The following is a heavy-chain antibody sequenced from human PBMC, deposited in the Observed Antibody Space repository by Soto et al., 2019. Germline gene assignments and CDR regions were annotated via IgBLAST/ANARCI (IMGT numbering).Heavy chain of an antibody. D-gene: IGHD6-6*01. CDR1: GGSISSGGYY. J-gene: IGHJ6*02. CDR3: AGGQQLVTYYYYGMDV. CDR2: IYYSGST. V-gene: IGHV4-31*03. Sequence: SETLSLTCTVPGGSISSGGYYWSWIRQHPGKGLEWIGYIYYSGSTYYNPSLKSRVTISVDTSKNQFSLKLSSVTAADTAVYYCAGGQQLVTYYYYGMDVWGQGTTVTVSS.